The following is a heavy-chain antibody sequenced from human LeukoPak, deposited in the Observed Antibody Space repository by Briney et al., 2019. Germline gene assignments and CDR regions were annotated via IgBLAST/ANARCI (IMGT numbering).Heavy chain of an antibody. CDR1: GGTFNNFA. D-gene: IGHD3-3*01. CDR3: ASPVKYYDTWSGYPPFDY. CDR2: IIPMSGTA. J-gene: IGHJ4*02. Sequence: SVNVSCKASGGTFNNFAISWVRQAPGQGLEWVGGIIPMSGTANYAQKFQGRVTITADESTSTAYMELSSLRSEDTAIYYCASPVKYYDTWSGYPPFDYWGQGTLVTVSS. V-gene: IGHV1-69*13.